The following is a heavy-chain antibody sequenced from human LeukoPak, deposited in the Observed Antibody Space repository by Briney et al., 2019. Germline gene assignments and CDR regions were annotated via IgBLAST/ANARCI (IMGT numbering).Heavy chain of an antibody. V-gene: IGHV4-61*09. D-gene: IGHD6-6*01. Sequence: PSQTLSLTCTVSGGSISSDSYYWSWIRQPAGKGLEWIGHIYTSGSTNYNPPLKSRVTISVDTSKNQFSLKLSSVTAADTAVYYCARQIHSSSSVDDAFDIWGQGTMVTVSS. CDR3: ARQIHSSSSVDDAFDI. CDR1: GGSISSDSYY. J-gene: IGHJ3*02. CDR2: IYTSGST.